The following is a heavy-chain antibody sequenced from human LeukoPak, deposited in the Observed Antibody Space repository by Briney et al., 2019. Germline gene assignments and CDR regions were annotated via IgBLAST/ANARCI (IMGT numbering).Heavy chain of an antibody. CDR2: IYSGGST. Sequence: GGSLRLSCAASGFTVSSNYMSWVRQAPGKGLERVSVIYSGGSTYYADSMKGRFTISRDNSKNTLYLQMNSLRAEDTAVYYCATKGPYYYGSGLNFQHWGQGTLVTVSS. CDR3: ATKGPYYYGSGLNFQH. J-gene: IGHJ1*01. CDR1: GFTVSSNY. D-gene: IGHD3-10*01. V-gene: IGHV3-66*01.